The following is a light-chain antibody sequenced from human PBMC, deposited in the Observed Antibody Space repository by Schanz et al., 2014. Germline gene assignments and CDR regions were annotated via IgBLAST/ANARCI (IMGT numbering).Light chain of an antibody. CDR1: SSDVGAYNY. Sequence: QSALTQPRSVSGSPGQSVTISCTGTSSDVGAYNYVSWFQQHPGKAPKLMIYDVSKRPSGVPDRFSGSKSGNTASLTINGLQSEDEADYYCAAWDNSLNGYVFGTGTKLTVL. J-gene: IGLJ1*01. CDR3: AAWDNSLNGYV. CDR2: DVS. V-gene: IGLV2-11*01.